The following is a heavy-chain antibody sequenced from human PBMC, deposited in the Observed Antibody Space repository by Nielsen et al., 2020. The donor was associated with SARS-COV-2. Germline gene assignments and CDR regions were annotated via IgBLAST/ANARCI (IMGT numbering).Heavy chain of an antibody. Sequence: GGSLRLSCAASGFTFSSYAMSWVRQAPGKGLEWVSAISGSGGSTYYADSVKGRFTVSRDNSKNTLYLQMNSLRAEDTAVYYCAHPPYYYDSSGYYYAGYFQHWGQGTLVTVSS. CDR2: ISGSGGST. CDR3: AHPPYYYDSSGYYYAGYFQH. D-gene: IGHD3-22*01. J-gene: IGHJ1*01. V-gene: IGHV3-23*01. CDR1: GFTFSSYA.